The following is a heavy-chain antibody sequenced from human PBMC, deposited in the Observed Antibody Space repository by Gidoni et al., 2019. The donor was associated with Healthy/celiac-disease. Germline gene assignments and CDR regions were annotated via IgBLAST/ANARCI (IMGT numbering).Heavy chain of an antibody. CDR2: FDPEDGET. D-gene: IGHD3-22*01. Sequence: VSGYTLTELSMHWVRQAPGKGLEWMGGFDPEDGETIYAQKFQGRVTMTEDTSTDTAYMELSSLRSEDTAVYYCATRNPYYYDSSGYSSFADYWGQGTLVTVSS. CDR3: ATRNPYYYDSSGYSSFADY. V-gene: IGHV1-24*01. CDR1: GYTLTELS. J-gene: IGHJ4*02.